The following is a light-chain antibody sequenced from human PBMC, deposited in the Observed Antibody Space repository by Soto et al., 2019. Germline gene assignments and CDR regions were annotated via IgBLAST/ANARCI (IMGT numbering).Light chain of an antibody. CDR1: TSNILRNY. CDR3: ASWDDSLSSYV. CDR2: MND. J-gene: IGLJ1*01. V-gene: IGLV1-47*01. Sequence: QSVLTQPPSASGNPGQRLTISCSGSTSNILRNYVYWYRQFPGTAPRLLISMNDQRPSGVPDRFSGSKSGTSASLAISGLRSEDEADYYCASWDDSLSSYVFGKGRKVTV.